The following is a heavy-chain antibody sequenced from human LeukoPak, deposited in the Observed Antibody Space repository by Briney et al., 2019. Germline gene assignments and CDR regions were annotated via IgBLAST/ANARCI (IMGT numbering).Heavy chain of an antibody. CDR1: GFTFSNYG. CDR3: ARGVEAAGTDY. V-gene: IGHV3-33*01. J-gene: IGHJ4*02. CDR2: IWFDGSHQ. D-gene: IGHD6-13*01. Sequence: PGRSLRLSCAASGFTFSNYGMHWVRQAPGKGLEWVTVIWFDGSHQHYADSVRGRFTVSRDNAKNTLYLQMTSLRVDDTAMYYCARGVEAAGTDYWGQGTLVTVSS.